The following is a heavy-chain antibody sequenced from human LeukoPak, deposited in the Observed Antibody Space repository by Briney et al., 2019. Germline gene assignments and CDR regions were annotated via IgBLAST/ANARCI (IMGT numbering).Heavy chain of an antibody. J-gene: IGHJ4*02. CDR3: AMGSFGDPLAL. Sequence: GSLRLSCAAAGFTFSSYAMSWVRQAPVKGLEWVSAISGSGGSTYYADSVKGRFTISRDNSKNMVYLQMNSLRAEDTAVYYCAMGSFGDPLALWGQGTLVTVSS. CDR1: GFTFSSYA. V-gene: IGHV3-23*01. D-gene: IGHD3-10*01. CDR2: ISGSGGST.